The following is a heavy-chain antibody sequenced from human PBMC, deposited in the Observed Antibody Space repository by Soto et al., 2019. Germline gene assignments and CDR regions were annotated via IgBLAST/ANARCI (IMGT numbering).Heavy chain of an antibody. D-gene: IGHD3-22*01. CDR2: INPSGGST. CDR1: GYTFTSYY. V-gene: IGHV1-46*01. J-gene: IGHJ6*02. CDR3: AREGGYYYDSSGPSRHSGMDV. Sequence: GASVKVSCKASGYTFTSYYMHWVRQAPGQGLEWMGIINPSGGSTSYAQKFQGRVTMTSDTATTTVYMEQSSLRSEDTAVCYCAREGGYYYDSSGPSRHSGMDVWGQDTTLPVSS.